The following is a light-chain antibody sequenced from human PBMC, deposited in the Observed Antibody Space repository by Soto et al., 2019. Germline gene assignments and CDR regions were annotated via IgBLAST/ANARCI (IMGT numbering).Light chain of an antibody. Sequence: DIQLTQSPSFLSASVGDRVIITCRASQGISSYLGWYQQKPGKAPKLLIYAASTLQSGDPSRFSGSGSGTEFTLTISSLQPEDFASYFCQQLNSYPLTFGGGTKVEIK. CDR2: AAS. J-gene: IGKJ4*01. CDR1: QGISSY. V-gene: IGKV1-9*01. CDR3: QQLNSYPLT.